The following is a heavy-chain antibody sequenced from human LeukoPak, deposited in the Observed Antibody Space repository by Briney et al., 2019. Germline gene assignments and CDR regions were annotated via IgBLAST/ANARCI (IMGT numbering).Heavy chain of an antibody. D-gene: IGHD2-2*01. CDR2: ISGGGGST. J-gene: IGHJ4*02. CDR1: GFTFSSYA. Sequence: GGSLRLSCAAFGFTFSSYAMSWVRQAPGKGLEWVSAISGGGGSTYYADSVKGRFTISRDNSKSTLYLQMNSLRAEDTAVYYRAKSRGVVPAAIIDSWGQGTLVTVSS. V-gene: IGHV3-23*01. CDR3: AKSRGVVPAAIIDS.